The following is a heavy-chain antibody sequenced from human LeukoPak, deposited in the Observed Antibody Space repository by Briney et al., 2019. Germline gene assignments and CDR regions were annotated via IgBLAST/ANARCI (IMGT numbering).Heavy chain of an antibody. J-gene: IGHJ4*02. Sequence: ASVKVSCKASGYTFTGYYMHWVRQAPGQGLGWMGWINPSSGGTNYAQKFQGRVTMTRDTSISTAYMELSRLRSDDTAVYYCARVLYGYDSSGYPFDYWGQGTLVTVSS. V-gene: IGHV1-2*02. CDR2: INPSSGGT. CDR1: GYTFTGYY. D-gene: IGHD3-22*01. CDR3: ARVLYGYDSSGYPFDY.